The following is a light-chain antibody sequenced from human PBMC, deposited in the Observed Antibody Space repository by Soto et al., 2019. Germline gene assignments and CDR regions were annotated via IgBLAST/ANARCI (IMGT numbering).Light chain of an antibody. J-gene: IGKJ1*01. CDR3: QQYTNWHWT. CDR1: QSVAGN. Sequence: EIVMTQSPATLSVSPGERATLSCRASQSVAGNLAWYQQKPGQAPRLLIYDASTRATGIPARFSGSGSGTEFTVTISSVQSEDFVVYYCQQYTNWHWTFGQGTKVEIK. CDR2: DAS. V-gene: IGKV3-15*01.